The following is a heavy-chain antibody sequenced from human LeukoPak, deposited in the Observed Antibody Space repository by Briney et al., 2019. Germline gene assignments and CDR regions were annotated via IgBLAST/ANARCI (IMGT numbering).Heavy chain of an antibody. CDR2: IKSKTDGGTT. J-gene: IGHJ3*02. V-gene: IGHV3-15*01. CDR3: ASRYCSSTSCYFGDAFDI. CDR1: GFTFSNAW. Sequence: GGSLRLSCAASGFTFSNAWMSWVRQAPGKGLEWVGRIKSKTDGGTTDYAAPVKGRFTISRDDSKNTLYLQMNSLRAEDTAVYYCASRYCSSTSCYFGDAFDIWGQGTMVTVSS. D-gene: IGHD2-2*01.